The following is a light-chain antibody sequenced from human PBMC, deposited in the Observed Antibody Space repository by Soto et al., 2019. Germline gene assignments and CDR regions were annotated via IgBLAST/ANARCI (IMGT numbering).Light chain of an antibody. Sequence: DIQMTQSPSTLSASVGDRVTIPCRASQSMGSWLAWYQQKPAKAPTLLIFDASILESAVPSRCSGSGSGTQFTLTISRLEPEDFAVYYCQQYGSAPPTFGQGTKV. CDR3: QQYGSAPPT. V-gene: IGKV1-5*01. CDR1: QSMGSW. CDR2: DAS. J-gene: IGKJ1*01.